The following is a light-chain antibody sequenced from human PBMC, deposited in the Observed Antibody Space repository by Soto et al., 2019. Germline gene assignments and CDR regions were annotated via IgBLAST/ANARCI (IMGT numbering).Light chain of an antibody. Sequence: EIVMTQSPATLSVSPGGRATLSCRASLSVSRNLAWYQQKPGQAPRLLIFDASTRATGIPARFSGSGSGTEFTLTITSLQSEDFAVYYCQQYNAWPRTFGQGTKVDIK. J-gene: IGKJ1*01. V-gene: IGKV3-15*01. CDR2: DAS. CDR3: QQYNAWPRT. CDR1: LSVSRN.